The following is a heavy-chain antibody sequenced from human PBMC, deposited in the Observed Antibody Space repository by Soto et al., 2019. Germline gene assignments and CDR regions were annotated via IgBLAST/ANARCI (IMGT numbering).Heavy chain of an antibody. CDR3: ARSLHLGELSLMPYAFDI. Sequence: GGSLRLSCAASGFTFSSYGMHWVRQAPGKGLEWVAVIWYDGSNKYYANSVKGRFTISRDNSKNTLYLQMNSLRAEDTAVYYCARSLHLGELSLMPYAFDIWGQGTMVTVS. CDR2: IWYDGSNK. CDR1: GFTFSSYG. J-gene: IGHJ3*02. V-gene: IGHV3-33*01. D-gene: IGHD3-16*02.